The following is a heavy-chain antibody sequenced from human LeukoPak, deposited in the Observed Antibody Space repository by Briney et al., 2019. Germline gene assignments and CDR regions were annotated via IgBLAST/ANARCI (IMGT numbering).Heavy chain of an antibody. J-gene: IGHJ4*02. CDR2: INHSGST. D-gene: IGHD3-10*01. CDR1: GGSFSSYY. Sequence: PSETLSLTCAVYGGSFSSYYWSWIRQPPGKGLEWIGEINHSGSTNYNPSLKSRVTISVDTSKNQFSLKLSSVTAADTAVYYCARKWRFGPRFDYWGQGTLVTVSS. CDR3: ARKWRFGPRFDY. V-gene: IGHV4-34*01.